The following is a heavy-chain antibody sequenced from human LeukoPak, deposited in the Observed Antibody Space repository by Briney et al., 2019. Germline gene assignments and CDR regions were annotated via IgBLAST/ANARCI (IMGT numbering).Heavy chain of an antibody. Sequence: GGSLRLSCVASGFTFSSYAMSWVRKAPGKGLGWVSAISGSGGSTYYADSVKGRFTISRDNSKNTLYLQMNSLRAEDTAVYYCAKVLDIVGATAFDIWGQGTMVTVSS. V-gene: IGHV3-23*01. CDR1: GFTFSSYA. CDR2: ISGSGGST. CDR3: AKVLDIVGATAFDI. J-gene: IGHJ3*02. D-gene: IGHD1-26*01.